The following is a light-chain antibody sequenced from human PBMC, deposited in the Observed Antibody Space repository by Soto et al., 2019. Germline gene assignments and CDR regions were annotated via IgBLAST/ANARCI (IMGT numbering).Light chain of an antibody. CDR2: EVS. CDR1: SSDVGGYNY. CDR3: SSYTSSGTRHV. Sequence: QSALTQPASVSGSPGQSITISCTGTSSDVGGYNYVSWYQQYPGKAPKLMIYEVSNRPSGVSNRFSGSKSGNTASLTISGLQAEDEADYYCSSYTSSGTRHVFGTGTKV. J-gene: IGLJ1*01. V-gene: IGLV2-14*01.